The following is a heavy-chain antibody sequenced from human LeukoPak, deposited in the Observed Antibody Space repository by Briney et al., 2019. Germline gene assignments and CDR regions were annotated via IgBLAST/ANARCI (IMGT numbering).Heavy chain of an antibody. D-gene: IGHD4-17*01. CDR1: DGSISSYY. J-gene: IGHJ2*01. CDR2: IYYSGST. Sequence: SETLSLTCTVSDGSISSYYWSWIRQPPGKGLEWIGYIYYSGSTNYNPSLKSRVTISVDTSKNQFSLKLSSVTAADTAVYYCASYLYGDYWYFDLWGRGTLVTVSS. CDR3: ASYLYGDYWYFDL. V-gene: IGHV4-59*08.